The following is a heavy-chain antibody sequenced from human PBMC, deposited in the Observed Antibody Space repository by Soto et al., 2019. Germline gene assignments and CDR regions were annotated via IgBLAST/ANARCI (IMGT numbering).Heavy chain of an antibody. D-gene: IGHD6-6*01. CDR3: ARDRGEYSSSDYYFDY. V-gene: IGHV3-7*05. CDR1: GFTFSSYW. Sequence: GGSLRLSCAASGFTFSSYWMSWVRQAPGKGLEWVANIKQDGSEKYYVDSVKGRFTISRDNAKNSLYLQMNSLRAEDTAVYYCARDRGEYSSSDYYFDYWGQGTLVTVSS. J-gene: IGHJ4*02. CDR2: IKQDGSEK.